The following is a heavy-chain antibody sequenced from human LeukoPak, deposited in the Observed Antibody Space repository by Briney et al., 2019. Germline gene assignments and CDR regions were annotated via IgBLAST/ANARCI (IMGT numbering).Heavy chain of an antibody. D-gene: IGHD2-2*01. Sequence: ASVKVSCKTSGYSFTEYYMHWVRQAPGQGLEWMGWINPNSGGTKYAQKFQGRVTMTSDTSTTTAYMELSSLRSDDTAVYYCAKASRTAPAGTDWFDPWGQGTLVTVSS. CDR2: INPNSGGT. CDR1: GYSFTEYY. CDR3: AKASRTAPAGTDWFDP. J-gene: IGHJ5*02. V-gene: IGHV1-2*02.